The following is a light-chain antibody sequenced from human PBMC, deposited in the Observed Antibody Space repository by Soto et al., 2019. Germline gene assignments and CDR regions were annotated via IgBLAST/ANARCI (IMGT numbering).Light chain of an antibody. CDR2: DVS. CDR1: SSDVGGYNY. CDR3: LSNAGSNTYV. Sequence: QPVLTQPRSVSGSPGQSVIISCTGTSSDVGGYNYVSWYQHHPGKAPKLMIYDVSKWPSGVPDRFSGSKSGNTASLTISGLQAEDEADYYCLSNAGSNTYVFGTGTKLTVL. J-gene: IGLJ1*01. V-gene: IGLV2-11*01.